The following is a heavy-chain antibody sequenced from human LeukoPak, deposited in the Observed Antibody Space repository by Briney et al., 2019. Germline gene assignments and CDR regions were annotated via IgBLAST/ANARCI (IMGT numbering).Heavy chain of an antibody. CDR2: IYYSGST. D-gene: IGHD4-17*01. Sequence: PSETLSLTCTVSGGSISSYYWSWIRQPPGKGLEWIGYIYYSGSTNYNPSLKSRVTISVDTSKNQVSLKLSSVTAADTAVYYCARDLGYGDPFDYWGQGTLVTVSS. CDR3: ARDLGYGDPFDY. V-gene: IGHV4-59*01. J-gene: IGHJ4*02. CDR1: GGSISSYY.